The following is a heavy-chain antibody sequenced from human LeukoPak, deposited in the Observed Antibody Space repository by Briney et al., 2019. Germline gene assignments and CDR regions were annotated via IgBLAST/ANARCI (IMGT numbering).Heavy chain of an antibody. D-gene: IGHD2-8*01. J-gene: IGHJ6*03. CDR3: VRARHDCTKGVCPFYYSMVV. V-gene: IGHV1-69*13. Sequence: ASVKVSCKASGGTFSSYAISWVRQAPGQGLEWMGGIIPIFGTANYAQKFQGRVTITADESTSTAYMELSSLRSEDTAVYYCVRARHDCTKGVCPFYYSMVVWGKGTTVTVSS. CDR1: GGTFSSYA. CDR2: IIPIFGTA.